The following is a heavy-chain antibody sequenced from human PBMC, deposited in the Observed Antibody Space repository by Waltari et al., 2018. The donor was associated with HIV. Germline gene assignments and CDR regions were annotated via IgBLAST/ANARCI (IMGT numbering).Heavy chain of an antibody. J-gene: IGHJ6*02. V-gene: IGHV4-59*01. CDR3: ARGPHSYYGMDV. Sequence: QVQLQESGPGLVKPSETLSLTCTVPGGSLRSYYWTCIRQPPGKGLEWIGYIYYSGSTNYNPSLKSRVTISVDTSKNQFSLKLSSVTAADTAVYYCARGPHSYYGMDVWGQGTTVTVSS. CDR2: IYYSGST. CDR1: GGSLRSYY.